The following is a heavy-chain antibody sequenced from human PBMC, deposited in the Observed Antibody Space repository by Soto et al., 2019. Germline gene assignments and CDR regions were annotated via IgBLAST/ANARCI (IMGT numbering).Heavy chain of an antibody. CDR3: ARGEGGPWGGI. J-gene: IGHJ3*02. CDR2: IYHSGST. CDR1: GYSISSGYY. V-gene: IGHV4-38-2*01. Sequence: SETLSLTCAVSGYSISSGYYWGWIRQPPGKGLEWIGSIYHSGSTYYNPSLKSRVTISVDTSKNQFSLKLSSVTAADTAVYYCARGEGGPWGGIWGQGTMVTVSS. D-gene: IGHD3-16*01.